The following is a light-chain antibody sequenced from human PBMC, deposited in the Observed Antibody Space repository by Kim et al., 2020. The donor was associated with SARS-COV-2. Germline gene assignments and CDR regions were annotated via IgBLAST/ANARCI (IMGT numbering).Light chain of an antibody. CDR2: GAS. CDR3: QQYGSSPHT. J-gene: IGKJ1*01. Sequence: EIVLTQSPGTLSLSPGERATLSCRASQSVGSSYLAWYQQKPGRAPRLLIYGASSRATGIPDRFSGSGSGTDFTLTISRLEPEDFAVYYCQQYGSSPHTFGQGTKVDIK. V-gene: IGKV3-20*01. CDR1: QSVGSSY.